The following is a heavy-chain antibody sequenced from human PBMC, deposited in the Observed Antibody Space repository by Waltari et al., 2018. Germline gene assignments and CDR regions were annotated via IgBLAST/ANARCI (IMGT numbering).Heavy chain of an antibody. J-gene: IGHJ4*02. CDR1: GYTFTGYY. V-gene: IGHV1-2*06. CDR3: ARVCHTEVGATNAKTRYFDY. D-gene: IGHD1-26*01. CDR2: INPNSGGT. Sequence: VQLVQSGAEVKKPGASVTVSCKASGYTFTGYYMHWVRQAPGPGLEWMGRINPNSGGTNYAQKFQGRVTMTRDTSISTAYMELSRLRSDDTAVYYCARVCHTEVGATNAKTRYFDYWGQGTLVTVSS.